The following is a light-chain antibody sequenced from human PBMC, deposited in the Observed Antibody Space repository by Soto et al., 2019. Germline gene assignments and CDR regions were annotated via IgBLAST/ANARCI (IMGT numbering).Light chain of an antibody. J-gene: IGKJ4*01. Sequence: EIVMTQSPATLSASPGERATLSCRASQSVRSNLAWYQQKPGQAPRPLIYGASTRATGIPARFSGSGSGTEFTLSIGSLQSEDFAVYYCQHYNNRPLTFGGGTKVDIK. V-gene: IGKV3-15*01. CDR1: QSVRSN. CDR3: QHYNNRPLT. CDR2: GAS.